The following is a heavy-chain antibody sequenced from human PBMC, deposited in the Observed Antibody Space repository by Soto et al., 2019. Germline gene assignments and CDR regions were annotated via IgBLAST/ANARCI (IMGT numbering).Heavy chain of an antibody. J-gene: IGHJ6*02. V-gene: IGHV3-33*01. D-gene: IGHD1-7*01. CDR2: IWYDGSNK. CDR1: GFTFSSYG. Sequence: LRLSCAASGFTFSSYGMHWVRQAPGKGLEWVAVIWYDGSNKYYADSVKGRFTISRDNSKNTLYLQMNSLRAEDTAVYYCARDHKGELPSQYYYYYGMDVWGQGTTVTVSS. CDR3: ARDHKGELPSQYYYYYGMDV.